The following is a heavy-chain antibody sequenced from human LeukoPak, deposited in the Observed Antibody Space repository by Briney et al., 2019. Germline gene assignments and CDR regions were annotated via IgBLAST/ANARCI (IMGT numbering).Heavy chain of an antibody. Sequence: KAGGSLRLSCAASGFTFSDHYMSWIRQAPGKGLEWVSYISSSGSTIYYADSVKGRFTISRDNAKNSLYLQMNSLRAEDTAVYYCARDHDSSGYYVGYWGQGTLVTVSS. J-gene: IGHJ4*02. D-gene: IGHD3-22*01. V-gene: IGHV3-11*01. CDR2: ISSSGSTI. CDR3: ARDHDSSGYYVGY. CDR1: GFTFSDHY.